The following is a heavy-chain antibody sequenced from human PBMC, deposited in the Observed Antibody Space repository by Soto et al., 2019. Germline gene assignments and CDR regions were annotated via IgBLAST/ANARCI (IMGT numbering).Heavy chain of an antibody. CDR1: GGSISSYY. J-gene: IGHJ5*02. CDR3: ARLLRQYNWFDP. V-gene: IGHV4-39*01. CDR2: IYYSGST. Sequence: SETLSLTCTVSGGSISSYYWGWIRQPPGKGLEWIGSIYYSGSTYYNPSLKSRVTISVDTSKNQFSLKLSSVTAADTAVYYCARLLRQYNWFDPWGQGTLVTVSS.